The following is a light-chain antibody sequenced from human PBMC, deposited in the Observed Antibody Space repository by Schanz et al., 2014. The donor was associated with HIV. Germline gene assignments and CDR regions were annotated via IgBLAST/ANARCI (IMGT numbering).Light chain of an antibody. Sequence: QSALTQPASVSGSPGQSITISCTGTSSDVGYYNYVSWYQQHPGKAPKIMIYDVSNRPSGVSYRFSGSKSGSTASLTISGLQAEDEADYYCSSYTTSSTLVFGTGTKLTVL. V-gene: IGLV2-14*01. CDR1: SSDVGYYNY. J-gene: IGLJ1*01. CDR2: DVS. CDR3: SSYTTSSTLV.